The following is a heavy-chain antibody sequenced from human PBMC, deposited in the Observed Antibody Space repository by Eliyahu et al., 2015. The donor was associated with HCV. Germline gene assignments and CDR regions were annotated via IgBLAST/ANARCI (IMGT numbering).Heavy chain of an antibody. CDR1: GFTFSSYG. CDR2: ISYDGSNK. J-gene: IGHJ4*02. V-gene: IGHV3-30*18. D-gene: IGHD3-10*01. Sequence: QVQLVESGGGVVQPGRSLRLSCAASGFTFSSYGMHWVRQAPGKGLEWVAVISYDGSNKYYADSVKGRFTISRDNSKNTLYLQMNSLRAEDTAVYYCAKEYYVSFDYWGQGTLVTVSS. CDR3: AKEYYVSFDY.